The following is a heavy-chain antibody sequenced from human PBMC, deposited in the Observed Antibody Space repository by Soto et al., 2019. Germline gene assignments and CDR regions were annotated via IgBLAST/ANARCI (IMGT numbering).Heavy chain of an antibody. CDR3: TPPPAAGKVGDY. J-gene: IGHJ4*02. V-gene: IGHV3-15*07. Sequence: GGSLRLSCAASGFTFSNAWMNWVRQAPGKGLEWVGRIKSKTDGGTTDYAAPVKGRFTISRDDSKNTLYLQMNSLKTEDTAVYYCTPPPAAGKVGDYWGQGTLVTVSS. CDR1: GFTFSNAW. D-gene: IGHD6-13*01. CDR2: IKSKTDGGTT.